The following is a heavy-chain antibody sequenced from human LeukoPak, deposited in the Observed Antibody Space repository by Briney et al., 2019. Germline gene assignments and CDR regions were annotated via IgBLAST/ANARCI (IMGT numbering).Heavy chain of an antibody. D-gene: IGHD3-9*01. CDR2: IYYSGST. Sequence: SETLSLTCTVSGGSISSYYWSWIRQPPGKGLEWIGYIYYSGSTNYNPSLKSRVTISVDTSKNQFSLKLSSVTAADTAVYYCARGRYFDWLSHFDYWGQGTLVTVSS. J-gene: IGHJ4*02. CDR1: GGSISSYY. CDR3: ARGRYFDWLSHFDY. V-gene: IGHV4-59*01.